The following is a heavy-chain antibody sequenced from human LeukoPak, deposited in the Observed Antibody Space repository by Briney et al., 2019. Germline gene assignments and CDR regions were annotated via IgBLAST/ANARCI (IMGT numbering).Heavy chain of an antibody. V-gene: IGHV4-59*08. CDR2: IYYSGNT. CDR3: ARRNRGVVGAPFDY. Sequence: SETLSLTCTVSGGSISSYYWSWIRQPPGKGLEWIGYIYYSGNTNYNPSLNSRVTISVDTSKNQFSLKLSSVTAADTGIYYCARRNRGVVGAPFDYWGQGTLVTVSS. D-gene: IGHD1-26*01. J-gene: IGHJ4*02. CDR1: GGSISSYY.